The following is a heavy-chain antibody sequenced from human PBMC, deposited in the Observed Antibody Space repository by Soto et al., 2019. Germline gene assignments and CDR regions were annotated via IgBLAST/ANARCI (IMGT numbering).Heavy chain of an antibody. CDR1: GGSISSTNYY. D-gene: IGHD3-16*01. CDR3: QGDKRY. Sequence: SETLSLTCTVSGGSISSTNYYWGWIRQPPGKGLEWIGNIYYSGSTYYNPSLKSRVTMTVDTSKNQFSLKLSSVTAADTAVYYCQGDKRYWGQGTLVTVSS. J-gene: IGHJ4*02. CDR2: IYYSGST. V-gene: IGHV4-39*01.